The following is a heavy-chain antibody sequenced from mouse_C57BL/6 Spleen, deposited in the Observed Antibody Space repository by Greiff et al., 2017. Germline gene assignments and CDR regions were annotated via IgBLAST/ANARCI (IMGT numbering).Heavy chain of an antibody. V-gene: IGHV1-39*01. D-gene: IGHD1-1*01. CDR1: GYSFTDYN. CDR2: INPTYGTT. Sequence: VHVKQSGPELVKPGASVKISCKASGYSFTDYNMNWVKQSNGKSLEWIGVINPTYGTTSYNQKFKGKATLTVDQSSSTAYMQLNSLTSDDSAVYYCARSGYYGSSYAMDYWGQGTSVTVSS. CDR3: ARSGYYGSSYAMDY. J-gene: IGHJ4*01.